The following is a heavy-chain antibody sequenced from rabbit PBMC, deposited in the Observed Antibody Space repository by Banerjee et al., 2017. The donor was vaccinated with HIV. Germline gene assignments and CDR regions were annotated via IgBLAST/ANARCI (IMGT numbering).Heavy chain of an antibody. Sequence: QEQLEESGGGLVKPEGSLTLTCTASGFDFSSNAMCWVRQPPGKGLEWIACIHADNAGGRTFYASWAKGRFTVSKTSSTTATLQMTSLTTADTATYFCVRDGGESGLSLWGPGTLVTVS. J-gene: IGHJ4*01. CDR1: GFDFSSNA. D-gene: IGHD4-1*01. CDR2: IHADNAGGRT. V-gene: IGHV1S45*01. CDR3: VRDGGESGLSL.